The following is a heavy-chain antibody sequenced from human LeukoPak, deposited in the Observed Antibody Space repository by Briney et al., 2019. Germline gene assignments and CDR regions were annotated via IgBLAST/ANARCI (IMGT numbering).Heavy chain of an antibody. J-gene: IGHJ4*02. CDR3: AGQGTYSSAIGMGY. V-gene: IGHV1-46*02. D-gene: IGHD6-19*01. CDR2: INPSGGST. CDR1: GYTFNNHY. Sequence: VASVKVSCKASGYTFNNHYMYWVRQAPGQGLEWMGVINPSGGSTSYAQKFQGRVTMTRDTSTRTVYMEVNSLRSEDTAVYYCAGQGTYSSAIGMGYWGQGTLVTVSS.